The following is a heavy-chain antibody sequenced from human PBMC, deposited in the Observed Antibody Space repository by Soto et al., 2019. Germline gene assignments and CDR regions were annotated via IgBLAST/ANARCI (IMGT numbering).Heavy chain of an antibody. Sequence: PSETLSLTCAVYGGSFSGYYWSWIRQPPGKGLEWIGEINHSGSTNYNPSLKSRVTISVDTSKNQFSLKLSSVTAADTAVYYCARVMDYRPQYYYYGMDVWGQGTTVTVSS. CDR1: GGSFSGYY. CDR3: ARVMDYRPQYYYYGMDV. D-gene: IGHD4-17*01. J-gene: IGHJ6*02. V-gene: IGHV4-34*01. CDR2: INHSGST.